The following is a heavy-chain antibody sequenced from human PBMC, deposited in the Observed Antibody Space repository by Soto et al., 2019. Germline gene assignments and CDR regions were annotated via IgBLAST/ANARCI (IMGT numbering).Heavy chain of an antibody. D-gene: IGHD3-9*01. Sequence: EVQLVESGGGLVQPGGSLRLSCAASGFTFSSYWMSWVRQAPGKGLEWVANIKQDGSEKDYVDSVKGRFTISRDNAKNSLYLQMTSLRAEETAVYYCARAGRITIFSTGYPLNAFDIWGQGTMVTVSS. CDR3: ARAGRITIFSTGYPLNAFDI. CDR1: GFTFSSYW. J-gene: IGHJ3*02. V-gene: IGHV3-7*01. CDR2: IKQDGSEK.